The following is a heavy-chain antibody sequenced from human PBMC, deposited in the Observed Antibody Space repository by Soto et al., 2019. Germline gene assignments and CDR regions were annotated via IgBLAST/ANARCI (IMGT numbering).Heavy chain of an antibody. CDR3: ARDVGATGRQQLVVYYYYGMDV. D-gene: IGHD6-13*01. V-gene: IGHV1-18*04. Sequence: ASVKVSCKASGYTFTSYGISWVRQAPGQGLEWMGWISADNGNTNYAQKLQGRVTMTTDTSTSTAYMELSSLRSDDTAVYYCARDVGATGRQQLVVYYYYGMDVWGQGTTVTVSS. J-gene: IGHJ6*02. CDR2: ISADNGNT. CDR1: GYTFTSYG.